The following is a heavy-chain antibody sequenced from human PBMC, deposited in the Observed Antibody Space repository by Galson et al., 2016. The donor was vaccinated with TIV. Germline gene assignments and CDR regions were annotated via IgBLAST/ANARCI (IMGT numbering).Heavy chain of an antibody. Sequence: SLRLSCAASGFTVSGDHMTWVRQAPGRGLECLSVMYTGGSAYYADSVKGRFTISRDNSKNTLYLQMNSLSVEDKAVYYCARVNGAAKTYGMAVWGQGTTVTVSS. CDR1: GFTVSGDH. CDR3: ARVNGAAKTYGMAV. J-gene: IGHJ6*02. D-gene: IGHD7-27*01. V-gene: IGHV3-53*01. CDR2: MYTGGSA.